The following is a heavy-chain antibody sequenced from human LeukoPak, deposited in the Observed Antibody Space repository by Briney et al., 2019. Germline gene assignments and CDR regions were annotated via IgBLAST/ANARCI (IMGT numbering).Heavy chain of an antibody. CDR1: GGAISSDD. Sequence: SQTLSPTCAVSGGAISSDDWSSSREPPGNGPEGSAYIRNNGKTNSGNTNYNPSLKSRVTMSVDTSKNQFSLSLSSVTAADTAVYYCARNYYDSGGYHHNWFDPWGQGTLVTVSS. CDR3: ARNYYDSGGYHHNWFDP. CDR2: IRNNGKTNSGNT. J-gene: IGHJ5*02. V-gene: IGHV4-59*01. D-gene: IGHD3-22*01.